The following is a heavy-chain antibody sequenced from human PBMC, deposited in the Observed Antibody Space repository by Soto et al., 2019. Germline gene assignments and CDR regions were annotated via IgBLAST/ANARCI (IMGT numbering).Heavy chain of an antibody. J-gene: IGHJ4*02. Sequence: GGSLRLSCAASGFTFSSYAMSWVRQAPGKGLEWVSAISGSGGSTYYADSVKGRFTISRDNSTNTLYLQMNSLRAEDTAVYYCAKAQGLITIFGVVIDYWGQGTLVTVSS. D-gene: IGHD3-3*01. CDR2: ISGSGGST. V-gene: IGHV3-23*01. CDR3: AKAQGLITIFGVVIDY. CDR1: GFTFSSYA.